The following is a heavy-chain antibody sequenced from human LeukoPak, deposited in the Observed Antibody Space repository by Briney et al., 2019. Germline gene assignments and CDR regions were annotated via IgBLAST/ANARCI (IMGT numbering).Heavy chain of an antibody. D-gene: IGHD3-9*01. J-gene: IGHJ4*02. CDR2: ISAYNGNT. Sequence: ASVKVSCKASGYTFTSYGISWVRQAPGQGLEWMGWISAYNGNTNYAQKLQGRVTMTTDTSTSTAYMELRSLRSDDTAVYYCARDLLFETYDSLTGYYRYAFDYWGQGTLVTVSS. V-gene: IGHV1-18*01. CDR1: GYTFTSYG. CDR3: ARDLLFETYDSLTGYYRYAFDY.